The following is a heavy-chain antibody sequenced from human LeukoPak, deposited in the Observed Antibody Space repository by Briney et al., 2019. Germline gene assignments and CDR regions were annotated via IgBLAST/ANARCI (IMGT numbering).Heavy chain of an antibody. J-gene: IGHJ4*02. CDR3: TREVDYYGSGSND. CDR2: IKQDGSDK. CDR1: GFIFRNYW. V-gene: IGHV3-7*01. D-gene: IGHD3-10*01. Sequence: GGSLRLSCAASGFIFRNYWMSWVRQAPGKGLEWVANIKQDGSDKYYVDSVRGRFTISRDNAKNSLYLQMNTLRAEDTAVYYCTREVDYYGSGSNDWGQGTLVTVSS.